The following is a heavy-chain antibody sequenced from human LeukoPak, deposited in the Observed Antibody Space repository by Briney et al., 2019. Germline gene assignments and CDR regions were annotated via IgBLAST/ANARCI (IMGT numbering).Heavy chain of an antibody. CDR1: GFTFSSYG. CDR2: ISYDGSNK. CDR3: VFEGRADAFDI. J-gene: IGHJ3*02. V-gene: IGHV3-30*03. D-gene: IGHD3-10*01. Sequence: GRSLRLSCAASGFTFSSYGMHWVRQAPGKGLEWVAVISYDGSNKYYADSVKGRFTISRDNSKNTLYLRMNSLRAEDMAVYYCVFEGRADAFDIWGQGTMVTVSS.